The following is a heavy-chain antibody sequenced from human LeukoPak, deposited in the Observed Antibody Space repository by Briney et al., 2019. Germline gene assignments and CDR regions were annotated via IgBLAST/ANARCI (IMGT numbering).Heavy chain of an antibody. CDR3: ARDPDDNSGYFSLREDAFDI. CDR1: GYTFTSYY. J-gene: IGHJ3*02. Sequence: ASVKVSCKASGYTFTSYYMHWVRQAPGQGLEWMGIINPSGGSTSYAQKFQGRVTMTRDTSTSTVYMELRSLRSDDTAVYYCARDPDDNSGYFSLREDAFDIWGQGTMVTVSS. V-gene: IGHV1-46*01. CDR2: INPSGGST. D-gene: IGHD3-22*01.